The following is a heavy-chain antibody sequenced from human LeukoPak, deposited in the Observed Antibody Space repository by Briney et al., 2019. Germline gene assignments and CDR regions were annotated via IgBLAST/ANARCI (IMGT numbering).Heavy chain of an antibody. CDR3: ARYFGVVIIRD. CDR1: GVSFSGYY. CDR2: INHSGST. V-gene: IGHV4-34*01. Sequence: SETLSLTCAVYGVSFSGYYWSWIRQPPGKGLEWIGEINHSGSTNYNPSPKSRVTITGDTSKNQFSLKLSSVTAADPAVYYCARYFGVVIIRDWGQGTLVTVSS. D-gene: IGHD3-3*01. J-gene: IGHJ4*02.